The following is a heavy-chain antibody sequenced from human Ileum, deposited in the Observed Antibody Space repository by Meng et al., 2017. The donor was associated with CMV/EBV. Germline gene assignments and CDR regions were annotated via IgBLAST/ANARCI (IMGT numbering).Heavy chain of an antibody. J-gene: IGHJ4*02. CDR1: GFALSNYW. CDR2: IDNDGSLT. D-gene: IGHD2-15*01. Sequence: SCESCGFALSNYWMHWVRQVPGKGLEWVSRIDNDGSLTTYAGSVKGRFTISRDNTENTLYLQMNNLRGEDTAVYYCARLAGNRKAFDFWGQGTLVTVSS. V-gene: IGHV3-74*01. CDR3: ARLAGNRKAFDF.